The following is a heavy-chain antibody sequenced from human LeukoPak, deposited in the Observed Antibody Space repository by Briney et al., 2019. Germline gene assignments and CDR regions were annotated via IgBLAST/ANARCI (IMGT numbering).Heavy chain of an antibody. D-gene: IGHD6-19*01. Sequence: ASVKVSCKASGYTFTSYGISWVRQAPGQGLEWMGWISAYNGNTNYAQKLQGRVTMTTDTSTSTAYMELRSLRSDDTAVYYCAKLWEGQWLVYTLPTFDYWGQGTLVTVSS. J-gene: IGHJ4*02. CDR2: ISAYNGNT. CDR1: GYTFTSYG. V-gene: IGHV1-18*01. CDR3: AKLWEGQWLVYTLPTFDY.